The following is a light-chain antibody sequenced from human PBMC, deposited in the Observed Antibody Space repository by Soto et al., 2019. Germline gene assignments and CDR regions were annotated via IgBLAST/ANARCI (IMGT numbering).Light chain of an antibody. CDR1: QAVSTW. V-gene: IGKV1-12*01. CDR2: AAS. J-gene: IGKJ4*02. CDR3: QQSNSFPRT. Sequence: DIQMTQSPSFVSASVGDSVTITCRASQAVSTWLAWYQQKPGGAPRLLIYAASTLQSGVPSRFSGSGSGTDFTLTIRSLQPEDFATYYRQQSNSFPRTFGGGTKVDIK.